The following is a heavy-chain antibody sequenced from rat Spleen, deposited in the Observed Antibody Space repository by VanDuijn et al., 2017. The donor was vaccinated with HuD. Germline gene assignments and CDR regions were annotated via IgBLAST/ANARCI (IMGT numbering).Heavy chain of an antibody. CDR2: ISYDGSRT. D-gene: IGHD1-9*01. J-gene: IGHJ2*01. V-gene: IGHV5-31*01. CDR1: GFTFNYYW. Sequence: EVQLVESGGGLVQSGRSLKLSCVTSGFTFNYYWMTWIRQAPGKGLEWVATISYDGSRTNYRDSVKGRFTISRDNAKSTLYLQVDSLRSEDTAIYYCARPTTGIPFNYWGQGVMVTVSS. CDR3: ARPTTGIPFNY.